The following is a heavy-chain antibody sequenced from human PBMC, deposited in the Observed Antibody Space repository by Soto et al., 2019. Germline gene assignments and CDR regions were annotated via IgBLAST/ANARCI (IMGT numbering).Heavy chain of an antibody. CDR2: ISYDGSNK. CDR1: GFPFTTYG. D-gene: IGHD3-10*01. V-gene: IGHV3-30*03. J-gene: IGHJ4*02. CDR3: VGAQYYFDY. Sequence: QVQLVESGGGVVQPGRSLRLSCAASGFPFTTYGMHWVREGPGKGLEWVAVISYDGSNKYYADSVKGRFTISRDNSKNTLYLQMNSLRPEDTALYYCVGAQYYFDYRGQGTLVTLSS.